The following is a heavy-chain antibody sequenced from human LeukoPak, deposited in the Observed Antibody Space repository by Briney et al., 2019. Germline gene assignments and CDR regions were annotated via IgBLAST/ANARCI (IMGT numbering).Heavy chain of an antibody. CDR2: ISWNSGSI. CDR1: GLTFDDYA. V-gene: IGHV3-9*01. D-gene: IGHD2-15*01. CDR3: AKDGGCSGGSCYSARDYYYGMDV. J-gene: IGHJ6*02. Sequence: GRSLRLSCAASGLTFDDYAMHWVRQAPGKGLEWVSGISWNSGSIGYADSVKGRFTISRDNAKNSLYLQMNSLRAEDTALYYCAKDGGCSGGSCYSARDYYYGMDVWGQGTTVTVSS.